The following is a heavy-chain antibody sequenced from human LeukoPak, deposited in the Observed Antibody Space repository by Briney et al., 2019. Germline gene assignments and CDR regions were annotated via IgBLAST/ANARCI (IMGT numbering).Heavy chain of an antibody. J-gene: IGHJ4*02. Sequence: ASVKVSCKASGYTFTDHYIHWVRQGPGQGLEWMGWINSKSGGTNYAQKFQGRLTMTTNTAINTAYMELNSLTSDDTAVYYCARGSQRGGNSDWGQGTLVTVSS. CDR1: GYTFTDHY. CDR2: INSKSGGT. V-gene: IGHV1-2*02. CDR3: ARGSQRGGNSD. D-gene: IGHD4-23*01.